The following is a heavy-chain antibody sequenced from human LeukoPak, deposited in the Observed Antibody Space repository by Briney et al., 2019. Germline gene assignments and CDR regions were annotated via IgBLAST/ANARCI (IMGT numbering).Heavy chain of an antibody. Sequence: SETLSLTCTVSGGSISSSSYYWGWIRQPPGKGLEWLGNIYYSGSAFYNPSLKSRVTISVDTSKNQFSLRLSSVTAADTAVYYCARRLCSSTSCYYAFDIWGQGTMVTVSS. D-gene: IGHD2-2*01. J-gene: IGHJ3*02. CDR3: ARRLCSSTSCYYAFDI. V-gene: IGHV4-39*01. CDR2: IYYSGSA. CDR1: GGSISSSSYY.